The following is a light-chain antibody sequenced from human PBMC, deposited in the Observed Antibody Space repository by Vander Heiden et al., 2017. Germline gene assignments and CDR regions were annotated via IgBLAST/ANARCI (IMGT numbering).Light chain of an antibody. CDR2: AAS. Sequence: DIQMTQPPSSLSASVGDRVTITCRASQSISSYLHWYQQKPGKAPKLLIYAASSLQSGVPSRFSGSGSGTDFTLTISSLQPEDFATYYCQQSYSTRLTFGGGTKVEIK. CDR3: QQSYSTRLT. V-gene: IGKV1-39*01. CDR1: QSISSY. J-gene: IGKJ4*01.